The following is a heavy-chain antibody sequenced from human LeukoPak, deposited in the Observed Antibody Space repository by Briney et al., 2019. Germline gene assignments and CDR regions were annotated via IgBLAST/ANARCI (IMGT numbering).Heavy chain of an antibody. J-gene: IGHJ5*02. D-gene: IGHD6-13*01. Sequence: GASVKVSCEASGYTFTSYAMNWVRQAPGQGLEWMGWINTNTGNPTYAQGFTGRFVFSLDTSVSTAYLQISSLKAEDTAVYYCARESIAAAGTAGNWFDPWGQGTLVTVSS. V-gene: IGHV7-4-1*02. CDR1: GYTFTSYA. CDR3: ARESIAAAGTAGNWFDP. CDR2: INTNTGNP.